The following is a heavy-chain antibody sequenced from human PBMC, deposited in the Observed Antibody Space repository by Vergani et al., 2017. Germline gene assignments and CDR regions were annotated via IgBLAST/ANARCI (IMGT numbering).Heavy chain of an antibody. V-gene: IGHV3-23*01. CDR1: GFTFSSYA. CDR3: ARAEPQLRYFDWLSYEGGYFDY. J-gene: IGHJ4*02. Sequence: EVQLLESGGGLVQPGGSLRLSCAASGFTFSSYAMSWVRQAPGKGLEWVSAISGSGGSTYYADSVKGRFTISRDNSKNTLYLQMNSLRAEDTAVYYCARAEPQLRYFDWLSYEGGYFDYWGQGTLVTVSS. D-gene: IGHD3-9*01. CDR2: ISGSGGST.